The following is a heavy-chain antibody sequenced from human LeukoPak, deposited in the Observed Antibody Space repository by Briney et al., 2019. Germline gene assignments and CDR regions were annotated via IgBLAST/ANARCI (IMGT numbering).Heavy chain of an antibody. CDR2: ISSSSSYI. CDR1: GFTFSSYS. Sequence: GGSLRLSCAASGFTFSSYSMNWVRQAPGKGLEWVSSISSSSSYIYYADSVKGRFTISRDNSKNTLYLQMNSLRAEDTAVYYCAKDPNYDSSGTGENYFDYWGQGTLVTVSS. J-gene: IGHJ4*02. V-gene: IGHV3-21*04. D-gene: IGHD3-22*01. CDR3: AKDPNYDSSGTGENYFDY.